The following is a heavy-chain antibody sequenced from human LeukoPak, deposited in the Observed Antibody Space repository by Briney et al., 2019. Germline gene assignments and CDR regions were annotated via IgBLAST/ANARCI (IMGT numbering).Heavy chain of an antibody. CDR3: ATERQKYFDY. Sequence: PGGSLRLSCAASGFTFDDYTMHWVRQAPGKGLEWVSLITYDGGSTFYADSVKGRFTISRDNRKKSLYLQMNSLRIEDTALYYCATERQKYFDYWGQGTLVTVSS. J-gene: IGHJ4*02. CDR1: GFTFDDYT. CDR2: ITYDGGST. V-gene: IGHV3-43*01.